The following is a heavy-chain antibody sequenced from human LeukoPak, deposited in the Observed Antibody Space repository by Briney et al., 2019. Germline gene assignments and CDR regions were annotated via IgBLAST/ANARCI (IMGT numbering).Heavy chain of an antibody. J-gene: IGHJ5*02. Sequence: ASVKVSCKASGYTFTNYYMHWVRQAPGQGLEWMGRIFFTLGSGTFAQKLQGRVRFSADKATNTAYMELSSLRPEDTAIYYCARVDHDSRPYSHRGPQNWFDPWGQGTRVTVSS. CDR3: ARVDHDSRPYSHRGPQNWFDP. CDR2: IFFTLGSG. D-gene: IGHD3-22*01. CDR1: GYTFTNYY. V-gene: IGHV1-69*08.